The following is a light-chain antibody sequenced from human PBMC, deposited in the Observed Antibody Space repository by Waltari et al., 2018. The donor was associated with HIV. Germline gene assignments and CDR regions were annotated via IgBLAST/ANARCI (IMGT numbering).Light chain of an antibody. CDR1: ALPKKY. Sequence: SYDLTQTPSVSVSPGQTARINCSRVALPKKYSSWYRQKAGQAPILLIYKDIERPSGIPERISGSGSGTGVTLTITDVQAEDEGDYFCQSTDHDGTWVFGGGTKLTVL. CDR3: QSTDHDGTWV. CDR2: KDI. V-gene: IGLV3-25*03. J-gene: IGLJ3*02.